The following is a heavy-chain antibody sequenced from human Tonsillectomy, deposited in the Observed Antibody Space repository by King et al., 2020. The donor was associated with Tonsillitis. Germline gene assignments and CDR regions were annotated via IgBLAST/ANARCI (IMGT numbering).Heavy chain of an antibody. D-gene: IGHD1-20*01. CDR2: INSDGSST. J-gene: IGHJ5*02. CDR1: GFTFSSYW. CDR3: ARGDNNWNPNWFDP. Sequence: VQLVQSGGGLVQPGGSLRLSCAASGFTFSSYWMHWVRQAPGKGLVWVSRINSDGSSTSYADSVKGRFTISRDNAKNTLYLQMNSLRAEDTAVYYCARGDNNWNPNWFDPWGQGTLVTVSS. V-gene: IGHV3-74*01.